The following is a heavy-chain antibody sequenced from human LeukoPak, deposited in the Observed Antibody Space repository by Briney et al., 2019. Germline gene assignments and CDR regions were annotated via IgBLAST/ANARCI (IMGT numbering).Heavy chain of an antibody. Sequence: GGSLRLSCAASGFTFTSYWMSWVRQAPGKGLEWVANIKLEGSDKYYVDSVKGRFTISRDNAKNSLYLQMNSLRAEDTAVYYCAREPGIAAAGGSPHNWFDPWGQGTLVTVSS. CDR1: GFTFTSYW. D-gene: IGHD6-13*01. V-gene: IGHV3-7*01. CDR3: AREPGIAAAGGSPHNWFDP. J-gene: IGHJ5*02. CDR2: IKLEGSDK.